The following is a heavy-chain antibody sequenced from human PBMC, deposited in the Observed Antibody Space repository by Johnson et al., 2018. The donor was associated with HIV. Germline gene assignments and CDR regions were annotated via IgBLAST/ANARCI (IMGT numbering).Heavy chain of an antibody. CDR1: GFTFSSYA. J-gene: IGHJ3*02. Sequence: QVQLVESGGGVVQPGRSLRLSCAASGFTFSSYAMHWVPQAPGKGLEWVAVISYDGSNKYYADSVKGRFTISRDNSKNTLYLPMNSLRAEDTAVYYCARGGGGGGRASVDIWGQGTMVSVSS. CDR3: ARGGGGGGRASVDI. V-gene: IGHV3-30*04. D-gene: IGHD3-16*01. CDR2: ISYDGSNK.